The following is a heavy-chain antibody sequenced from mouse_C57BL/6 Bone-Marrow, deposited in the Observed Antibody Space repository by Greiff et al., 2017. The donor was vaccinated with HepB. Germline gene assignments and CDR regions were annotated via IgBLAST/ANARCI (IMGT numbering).Heavy chain of an antibody. V-gene: IGHV1-52*01. CDR2: IDPSDSET. J-gene: IGHJ4*01. D-gene: IGHD2-14*01. Sequence: QVQLKQPGAELVRPGSSVKLSCKASGYTFTSYWMHWVKQRPIQGLEWIGNIDPSDSETHYNQKFKDKATLTVDKSSSTAYMQLSSLTSEDSAVYDSARSLLGVRRGDYYAMDYWGQGTSVTVSS. CDR3: ARSLLGVRRGDYYAMDY. CDR1: GYTFTSYW.